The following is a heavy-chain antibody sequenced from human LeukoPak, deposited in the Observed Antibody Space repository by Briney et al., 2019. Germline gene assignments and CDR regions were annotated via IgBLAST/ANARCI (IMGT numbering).Heavy chain of an antibody. V-gene: IGHV1-18*01. CDR1: GYTFTTNG. D-gene: IGHD6-19*01. CDR2: ISAYNGDT. CDR3: ARIPSSLQRLFHPHY. Sequence: ASVKVSCKASGYTFTTNGITWVRQAPGQGLEWMGWISAYNGDTNYAQKFQGRVTMTTDTSTNTAYMELRSLRSDDTAVYYCARIPSSLQRLFHPHYWGQGTLVTVSS. J-gene: IGHJ4*02.